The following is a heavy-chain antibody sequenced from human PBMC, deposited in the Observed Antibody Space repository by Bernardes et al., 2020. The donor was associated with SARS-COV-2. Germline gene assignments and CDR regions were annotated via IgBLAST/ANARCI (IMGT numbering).Heavy chain of an antibody. V-gene: IGHV3-23*01. D-gene: IGHD3-3*01. CDR3: AKDSPITIFGVVIIGGMDV. CDR2: ISGSGGST. CDR1: GFTFSSYA. Sequence: GGSLRLSCAASGFTFSSYAMSWVRQAPGKGLEWVSAISGSGGSTYCADSVKGRFTISRDNSKNTLYLQMNSLRAEDTAVYYCAKDSPITIFGVVIIGGMDVWGQGTTVTVSS. J-gene: IGHJ6*02.